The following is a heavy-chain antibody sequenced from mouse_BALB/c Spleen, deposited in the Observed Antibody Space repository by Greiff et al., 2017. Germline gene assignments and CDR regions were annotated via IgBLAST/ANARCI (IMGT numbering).Heavy chain of an antibody. J-gene: IGHJ4*01. CDR3: AREYGYDVKAMDY. V-gene: IGHV2-9*02. CDR2: IWAGGST. CDR1: GFSLTSYG. D-gene: IGHD2-2*01. Sequence: QVQLKQSGPGLVAPSQSLYITCTVSGFSLTSYGVHWVRQPPGKGLEWLGVIWAGGSTNYNSALMSRLSISKDNSKSHVFLKMNSLQTDDTAMYYCAREYGYDVKAMDYWGQGTSGTVSS.